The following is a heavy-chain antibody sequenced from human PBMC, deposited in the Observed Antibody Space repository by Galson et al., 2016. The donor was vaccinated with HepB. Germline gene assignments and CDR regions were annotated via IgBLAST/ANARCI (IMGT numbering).Heavy chain of an antibody. Sequence: SLRLSCAASGFSFSRYWMSWVRQAPGKGLEWVADIKQDGNKKEYVDSVKGRFTISRDNSKNTLYLQMNSLRAEDTAIYYCARDRDARPYDYWGQGTLVIVSS. V-gene: IGHV3-7*01. CDR3: ARDRDARPYDY. CDR2: IKQDGNKK. CDR1: GFSFSRYW. D-gene: IGHD5-24*01. J-gene: IGHJ4*02.